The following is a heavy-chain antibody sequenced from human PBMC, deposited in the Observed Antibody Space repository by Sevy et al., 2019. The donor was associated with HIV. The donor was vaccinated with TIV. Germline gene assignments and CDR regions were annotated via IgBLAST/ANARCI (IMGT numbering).Heavy chain of an antibody. CDR3: ATCSPDYYYGMDV. D-gene: IGHD2-15*01. CDR1: GGSISGYY. Sequence: SETLSLTCTVSGGSISGYYWSWIRQPPGKGLEWIGYFYYSGRTNYNPSLKSRVTISVDTSKNQFSQKLSSVTAADTAVYYCATCSPDYYYGMDVWGQGTTVTVSS. CDR2: FYYSGRT. J-gene: IGHJ6*02. V-gene: IGHV4-59*03.